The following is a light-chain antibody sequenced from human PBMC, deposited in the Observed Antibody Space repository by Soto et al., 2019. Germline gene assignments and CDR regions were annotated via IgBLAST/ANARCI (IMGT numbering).Light chain of an antibody. CDR3: QSYDSSLSGSL. CDR2: GNT. J-gene: IGLJ2*01. Sequence: QSVLTQPPSVSGAPGQRVTFSCTGSSSNIGAGYDVHWYQQLPGTAPKLLIYGNTNRPSGVPDRFSGSKSGTSASLAITGLQAEDEADYYYQSYDSSLSGSLFGGGTKVTVL. V-gene: IGLV1-40*01. CDR1: SSNIGAGYD.